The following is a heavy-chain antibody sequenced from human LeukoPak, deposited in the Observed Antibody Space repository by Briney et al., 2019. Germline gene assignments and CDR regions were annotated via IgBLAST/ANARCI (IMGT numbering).Heavy chain of an antibody. V-gene: IGHV3-74*01. D-gene: IGHD6-13*01. CDR1: GFTFSSYW. J-gene: IGHJ4*02. CDR2: INSDGSST. Sequence: GGSLRLSCAASGFTFSSYWMHWVRQAPGKGLVWVSRINSDGSSTSYADSVKGRFTISRDNAKSTLYLQMSSLRAEDTAVYYCARVSGIGAAGPKGYWGRGTLVTVSS. CDR3: ARVSGIGAAGPKGY.